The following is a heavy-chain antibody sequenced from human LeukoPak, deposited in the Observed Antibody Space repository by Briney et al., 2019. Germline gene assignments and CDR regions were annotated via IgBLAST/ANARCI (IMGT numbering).Heavy chain of an antibody. CDR2: IYYSGST. J-gene: IGHJ1*01. D-gene: IGHD3-22*01. CDR3: SGSHRAHYDSGGYYFIAEYFQH. CDR1: GGSISSYY. V-gene: IGHV4-59*01. Sequence: SETLSLTCTVSGGSISSYYWSWIRQPPGKGLEWIGYIYYSGSTNYNPSLKSRVTISVGQSQNQLALKLRYVTAADTAVYYCSGSHRAHYDSGGYYFIAEYFQHWGQGTLVTVSS.